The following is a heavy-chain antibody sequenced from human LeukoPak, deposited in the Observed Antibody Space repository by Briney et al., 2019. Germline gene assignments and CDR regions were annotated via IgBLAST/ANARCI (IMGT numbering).Heavy chain of an antibody. CDR1: GGTFSSYA. Sequence: ASVKASCKASGGTFSSYAISWVRQAPGQGLEWMGGIIPIFGTANYAQKFQGRVTITTDESTSTVYMELSSLRSEDTAVYYCARALRGDSSGYYLDYWGQGTLVTVSS. D-gene: IGHD3-22*01. J-gene: IGHJ4*02. V-gene: IGHV1-69*05. CDR3: ARALRGDSSGYYLDY. CDR2: IIPIFGTA.